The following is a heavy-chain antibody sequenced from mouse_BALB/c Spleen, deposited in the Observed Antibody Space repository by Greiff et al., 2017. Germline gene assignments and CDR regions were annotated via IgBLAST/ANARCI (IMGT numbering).Heavy chain of an antibody. CDR3: ARQGLRLPYYFDY. J-gene: IGHJ2*01. CDR2: ISSGGGST. Sequence: EVQGVESGGGLVKPGGSLKLSCAASGFAFSSYDMSWVRQTPEKRLEWVAYISSGGGSTYYPDTVKGRFTISRDNAKNTLYLQMSSLKSEDTAMYYCARQGLRLPYYFDYWGQGTTLTVSS. D-gene: IGHD1-2*01. CDR1: GFAFSSYD. V-gene: IGHV5-12-1*01.